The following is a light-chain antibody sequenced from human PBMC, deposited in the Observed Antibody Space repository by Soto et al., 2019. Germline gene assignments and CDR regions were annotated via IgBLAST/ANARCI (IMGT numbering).Light chain of an antibody. CDR2: EVS. CDR3: SSYTSSSTLS. V-gene: IGLV2-14*01. CDR1: SSDVGGYNY. Sequence: QSALTQPASVSWSPGQSITISCTGTSSDVGGYNYVSWYQQHPGKAPKLMIYEVSNRPSGVSNRFSGSKSGNTASLTISGLQAEDEADYYCSSYTSSSTLSFGTGTKVTVL. J-gene: IGLJ1*01.